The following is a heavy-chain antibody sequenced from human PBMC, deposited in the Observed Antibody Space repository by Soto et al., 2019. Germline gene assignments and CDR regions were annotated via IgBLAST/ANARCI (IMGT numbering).Heavy chain of an antibody. Sequence: GVSLRLSCAASGFTFSSYAMSWVRQAPGKGLEWVSAISGSGGSTYYADSVKGRFTISRDNSKNTLYLQMNSLRAEDTAVYYCAKESVNYYDSSGYYSYWGQGTLVTVS. J-gene: IGHJ4*02. D-gene: IGHD3-22*01. V-gene: IGHV3-23*01. CDR1: GFTFSSYA. CDR2: ISGSGGST. CDR3: AKESVNYYDSSGYYSY.